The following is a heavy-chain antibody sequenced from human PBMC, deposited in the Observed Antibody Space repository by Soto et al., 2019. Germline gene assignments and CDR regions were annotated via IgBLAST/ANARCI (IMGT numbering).Heavy chain of an antibody. CDR2: IKSKTDGGTT. D-gene: IGHD2-15*01. V-gene: IGHV3-15*01. Sequence: GGSLRLSCAASGFTFSNALMSWVRQAPGKGLEWVGRIKSKTDGGTTDYAAPVKGRFTISRDDSKNTLYLQMNSLKTEDTAVYYCTTVRYCSGGSCYDYWGQGTLVTVSS. J-gene: IGHJ4*02. CDR1: GFTFSNAL. CDR3: TTVRYCSGGSCYDY.